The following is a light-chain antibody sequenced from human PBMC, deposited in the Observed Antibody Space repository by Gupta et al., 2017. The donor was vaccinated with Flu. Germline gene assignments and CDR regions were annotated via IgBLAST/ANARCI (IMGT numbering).Light chain of an antibody. CDR1: ALPKKY. CDR2: EDN. CDR3: YSTDNSGNHRGV. Sequence: SYELTQPPSVSVSPGQTARITCSGDALPKKYAYWYQQKSGQAPVLVTYEDNKRPSGIPERFSGSSSGTMATLTISGAQVEDEADYYCYSTDNSGNHRGVFGGGTKLTVL. J-gene: IGLJ2*01. V-gene: IGLV3-10*01.